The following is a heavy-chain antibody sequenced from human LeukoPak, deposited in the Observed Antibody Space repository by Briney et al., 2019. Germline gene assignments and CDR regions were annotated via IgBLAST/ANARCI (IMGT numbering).Heavy chain of an antibody. CDR1: GESFSGFY. CDR3: ARLRLRRYYHDAMGV. V-gene: IGHV4-34*01. CDR2: INHSGSA. J-gene: IGHJ6*02. Sequence: SETLSLTCAVYGESFSGFYWGWIRQPPGKGLEWIGQINHSGSANYNPSLKSRVTLSVEMTKNQVSLRLTSVTAADTAVYYCARLRLRRYYHDAMGVWGQGTTVTVSS. D-gene: IGHD3-16*01.